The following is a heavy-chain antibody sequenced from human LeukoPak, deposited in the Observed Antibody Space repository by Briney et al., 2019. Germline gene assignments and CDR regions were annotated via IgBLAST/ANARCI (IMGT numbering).Heavy chain of an antibody. V-gene: IGHV4-59*01. CDR3: ARDAGTCSSTSCSDYLDF. CDR2: VYYNGVT. D-gene: IGHD2-2*01. Sequence: SETLSLTCTVSGGSISNYYWSWIRQPPGKGLEWIGYVYYNGVTHYNPSLQSRISISVDMSKNQFSLKVTSVTAADTAVYYCARDAGTCSSTSCSDYLDFWGQGTQVTVSS. J-gene: IGHJ4*02. CDR1: GGSISNYY.